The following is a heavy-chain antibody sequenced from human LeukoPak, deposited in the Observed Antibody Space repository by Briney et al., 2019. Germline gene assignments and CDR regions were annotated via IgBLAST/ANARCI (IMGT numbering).Heavy chain of an antibody. CDR3: AVHLPGDYLDR. V-gene: IGHV1-8*01. CDR2: MNPDSGNT. J-gene: IGHJ4*02. Sequence: ASVKVSCKASGYAFNLYDINCVRQATGQGLEWMGWMNPDSGNTGLAQKFQGRVTMTRNTSITTAYMELSSLRFEDTAVYYCAVHLPGDYLDRWGQGTLVTVSS. CDR1: GYAFNLYD.